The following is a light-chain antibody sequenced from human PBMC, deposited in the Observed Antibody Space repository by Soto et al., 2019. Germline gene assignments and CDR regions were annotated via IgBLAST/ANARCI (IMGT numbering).Light chain of an antibody. CDR1: QSVSSSY. J-gene: IGKJ1*01. CDR3: QQYGSSPPWT. Sequence: EIVLTQSPGTLSLSPGERATLSCRASQSVSSSYLAWYQQKPGQAPRLLIYGASSRATGLPDRFSSSGSGTDFTPPTSSLEPADFAVYYCQQYGSSPPWTFGQGTKVEIK. V-gene: IGKV3-20*01. CDR2: GAS.